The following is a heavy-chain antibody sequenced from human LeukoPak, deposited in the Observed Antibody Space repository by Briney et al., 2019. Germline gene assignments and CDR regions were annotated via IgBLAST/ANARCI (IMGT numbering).Heavy chain of an antibody. CDR1: GFTFSTSE. J-gene: IGHJ5*01. V-gene: IGHV3-48*03. CDR3: ARGWFDS. CDR2: ISSSGCAI. Sequence: SGGSLRLSCAASGFTFSTSEMNWVRQAPGKGLEFVSYISSSGCAIYYADSVRGRFTISRDDAKNSLFLQMNNLRVDDMGVYYCARGWFDSWGQGTLVTVSS.